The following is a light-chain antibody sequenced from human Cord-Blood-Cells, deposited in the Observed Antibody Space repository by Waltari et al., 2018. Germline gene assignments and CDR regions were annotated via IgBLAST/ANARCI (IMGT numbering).Light chain of an antibody. J-gene: IGLJ2*01. CDR3: SSYTSSSHVV. CDR1: SSAVGGYNY. V-gene: IGLV2-14*01. Sequence: QSALTQPASVSGSPGPSTTISCTGTSSAVGGYNYVPWYQQHPGKAPKLLIYDVSNRPSGVSNRLSGSKSGNTASLTISGLQAEDEADYYCSSYTSSSHVVFGGGTKLTVL. CDR2: DVS.